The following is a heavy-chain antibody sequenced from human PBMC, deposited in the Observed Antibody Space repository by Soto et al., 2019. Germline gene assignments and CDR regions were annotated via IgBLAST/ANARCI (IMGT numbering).Heavy chain of an antibody. Sequence: PSETLSLTCAVSGGSIISGSYSWSWIRQPPGKGLEWIGYIYSGTTHYNPSLESRVTIAMDRSKNQVSLSLKSVTAADTAVYYCAREDSGAFFDFWGQGTLVTVSS. CDR3: AREDSGAFFDF. J-gene: IGHJ4*02. V-gene: IGHV4-30-2*01. CDR2: IYSGTT. CDR1: GGSIISGSYS. D-gene: IGHD2-15*01.